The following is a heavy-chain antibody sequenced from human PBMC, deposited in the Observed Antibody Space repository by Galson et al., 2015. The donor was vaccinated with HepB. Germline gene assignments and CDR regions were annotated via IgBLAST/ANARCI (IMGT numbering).Heavy chain of an antibody. Sequence: SLRLSCAASGFTFSSYSMNWVRQAPGKGLEWVSSISSSSSYIYYADSVKGRFTISRDNAKNSLYLQMNSLRAEDTAVYYCARFPVYSSGWFDYWGQGTLVTVSS. CDR3: ARFPVYSSGWFDY. CDR1: GFTFSSYS. CDR2: ISSSSSYI. D-gene: IGHD6-19*01. J-gene: IGHJ4*02. V-gene: IGHV3-21*01.